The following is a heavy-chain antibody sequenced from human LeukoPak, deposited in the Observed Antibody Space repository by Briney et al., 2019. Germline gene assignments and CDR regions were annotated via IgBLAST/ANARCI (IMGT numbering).Heavy chain of an antibody. Sequence: GWSLRLSCSASGFTFSDHYMSWIRRAPGKGVEGVSYISSSSSYTNYADSVKGRFPISRDNAKNSLYLQINRLRAEDTAVYYCARVQCSGGSCPVDWFDPWGQGTLVTVSS. CDR1: GFTFSDHY. D-gene: IGHD2-15*01. J-gene: IGHJ5*02. CDR2: ISSSSSYT. V-gene: IGHV3-11*06. CDR3: ARVQCSGGSCPVDWFDP.